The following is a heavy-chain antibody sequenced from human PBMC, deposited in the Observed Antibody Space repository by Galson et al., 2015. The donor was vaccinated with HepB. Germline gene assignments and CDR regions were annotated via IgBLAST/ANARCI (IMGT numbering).Heavy chain of an antibody. CDR3: ARSHRAYGSGGYFDY. CDR2: INPSGTIA. D-gene: IGHD3-10*01. CDR1: GFILSYYY. V-gene: IGHV1-46*01. J-gene: IGHJ4*02. Sequence: SVKVSCKASGFILSYYYIHWVRQAPGQGLEWMGIINPSGTIANYAHRFQGRVIMTRDTSTRTVYRQLSSVRSEDTALYFCARSHRAYGSGGYFDYWGQGTLVTASS.